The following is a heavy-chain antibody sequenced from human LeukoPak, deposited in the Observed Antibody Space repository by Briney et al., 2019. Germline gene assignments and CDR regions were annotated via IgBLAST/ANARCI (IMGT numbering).Heavy chain of an antibody. D-gene: IGHD3-10*01. CDR3: ANFPVLLWFGELSTRYGMDV. CDR1: GFTFSSYA. J-gene: IGHJ6*02. V-gene: IGHV3-30-3*01. CDR2: ISYDGSNK. Sequence: RPGGSLRLSCAASGFTFSSYAMHWVRQAPGKGLEWVAVISYDGSNKYYADSVKGRFTISRDNSKNTLYLQMNSLRAEDTAVYYCANFPVLLWFGELSTRYGMDVWGQGTTVTVSS.